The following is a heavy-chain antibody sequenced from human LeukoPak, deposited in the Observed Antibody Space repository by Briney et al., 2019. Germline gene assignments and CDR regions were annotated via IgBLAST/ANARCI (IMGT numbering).Heavy chain of an antibody. CDR2: IYPGDSDT. J-gene: IGHJ4*02. CDR3: ARVPSPTVVTRDY. D-gene: IGHD4-23*01. Sequence: GESLKISCKGSGYSFTSYWIGWVRQMPGKGLEWMGIIYPGDSDTGYSPSFQGQVTLSADKSISPAYLQWSSLKASDTAMYYCARVPSPTVVTRDYWGQGTLVTVSS. CDR1: GYSFTSYW. V-gene: IGHV5-51*01.